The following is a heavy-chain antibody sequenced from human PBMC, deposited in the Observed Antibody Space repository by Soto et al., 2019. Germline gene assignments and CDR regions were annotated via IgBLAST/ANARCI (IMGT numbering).Heavy chain of an antibody. CDR1: GFTFSTYS. CDR3: AREETAWPLAYGLDV. J-gene: IGHJ6*02. Sequence: PGECLKISCGASGFTFSTYSMNWVLRAPGKGLEWVSTIGTRSDIYYAESVKGRFTISRDNAKNSLSLQMNSLRVEDTAVYYCAREETAWPLAYGLDVWGQGTAVTVSS. D-gene: IGHD2-21*02. CDR2: IGTRSDI. V-gene: IGHV3-21*01.